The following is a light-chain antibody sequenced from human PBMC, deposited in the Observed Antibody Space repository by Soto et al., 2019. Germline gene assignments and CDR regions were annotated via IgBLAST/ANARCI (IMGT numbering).Light chain of an antibody. CDR1: QGISNY. V-gene: IGKV1-27*01. J-gene: IGKJ1*01. CDR3: QKYNSAPWT. Sequence: DIQMTQSPSSLSASVGDRVTITCRASQGISNYLAWYQQQPGKVPKLLIYVASTLQSGVPSRFSGSGSGTDFTLTISSLQPEDVAAYYCQKYNSAPWTFGQGSKVEIK. CDR2: VAS.